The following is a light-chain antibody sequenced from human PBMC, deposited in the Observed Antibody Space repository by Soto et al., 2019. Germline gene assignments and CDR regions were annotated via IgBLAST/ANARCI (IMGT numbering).Light chain of an antibody. CDR3: QQRTNWLVT. CDR1: QTVGIS. J-gene: IGKJ3*01. Sequence: ELILTQSPVSLSLSPGERATLSCRASQTVGISLAWYQHTPGQPPRLLIYDASKRATGIPARFSGSGSGTDFTLTISSLEPEDFAVYYCQQRTNWLVTFGPGTKVDI. CDR2: DAS. V-gene: IGKV3-11*01.